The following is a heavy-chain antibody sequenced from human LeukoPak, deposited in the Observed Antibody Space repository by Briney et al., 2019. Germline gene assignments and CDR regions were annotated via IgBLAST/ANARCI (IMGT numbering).Heavy chain of an antibody. CDR1: GFTFSSYS. CDR3: ARSYVLLWFGEPHDAFDI. J-gene: IGHJ3*02. V-gene: IGHV3-21*01. Sequence: GGSLRLSCAASGFTFSSYSMNWVRQAPGKGLEWVSSISSSSSYIYYADSVKGRFTISGDNAKNSLYLQMNSLKAEDTAVYYCARSYVLLWFGEPHDAFDIWGQGTMVTVSS. D-gene: IGHD3-10*01. CDR2: ISSSSSYI.